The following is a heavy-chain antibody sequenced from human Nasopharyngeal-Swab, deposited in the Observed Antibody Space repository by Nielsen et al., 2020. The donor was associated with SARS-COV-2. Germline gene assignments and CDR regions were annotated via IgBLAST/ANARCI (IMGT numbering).Heavy chain of an antibody. CDR1: GFTFSSYE. CDR3: ARLDFWSGYFGLDV. Sequence: GGSLRLSCAASGFTFSSYEMNWVRQAPGKGPEWVSSISNSGSFINFADSVKGRFTVSRDNTKNSLYLHMNSLRAEDTAVYYCARLDFWSGYFGLDVWGQGTTVTVSS. CDR2: ISNSGSFI. J-gene: IGHJ6*02. V-gene: IGHV3-21*01. D-gene: IGHD3-3*01.